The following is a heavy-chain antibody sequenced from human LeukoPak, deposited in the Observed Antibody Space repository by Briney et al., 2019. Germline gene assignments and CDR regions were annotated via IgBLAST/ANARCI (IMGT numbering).Heavy chain of an antibody. J-gene: IGHJ5*02. CDR2: INHSGST. CDR1: GGSFSGYY. D-gene: IGHD2-15*01. V-gene: IGHV4-34*01. CDR3: AGVVAATGWFDP. Sequence: SETLSLTCAVYGGSFSGYYWSWIRQPPGKGLEWIGEINHSGSTNYNPSLKSRVTISVDTSKNRFSLKLSSVTAADTAAYYCAGVVAATGWFDPWGQGTLVTVSS.